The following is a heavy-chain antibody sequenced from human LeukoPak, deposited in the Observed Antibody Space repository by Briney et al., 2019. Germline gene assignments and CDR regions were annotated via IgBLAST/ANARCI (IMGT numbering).Heavy chain of an antibody. Sequence: SETLSLTCAVYGGSFSDYYWSRIRLPPGKGLGWIGEINQKRGSTNYNPSLKSRVTISVDTSKNQFSLKLSSVTAADTAVYYCAREFSTSSTAFDMWGQGTMVTVSS. J-gene: IGHJ3*02. CDR3: AREFSTSSTAFDM. CDR1: GGSFSDYY. CDR2: INQKRGST. D-gene: IGHD6-6*01. V-gene: IGHV4-34*01.